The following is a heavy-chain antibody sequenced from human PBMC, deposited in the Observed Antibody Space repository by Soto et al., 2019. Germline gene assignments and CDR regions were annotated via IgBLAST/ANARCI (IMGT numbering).Heavy chain of an antibody. Sequence: SETLSLTCTVSGGSISSGDYYWSWIRQPPGKGLEWIGYIYYSGSTYYNPSLKSRVTISVDTSKNQFSLKLSSVTAAGTAVYYCARRIAAASAYYYYGMDVWGQGTTVTVSS. CDR1: GGSISSGDYY. CDR3: ARRIAAASAYYYYGMDV. CDR2: IYYSGST. D-gene: IGHD6-13*01. V-gene: IGHV4-30-4*01. J-gene: IGHJ6*02.